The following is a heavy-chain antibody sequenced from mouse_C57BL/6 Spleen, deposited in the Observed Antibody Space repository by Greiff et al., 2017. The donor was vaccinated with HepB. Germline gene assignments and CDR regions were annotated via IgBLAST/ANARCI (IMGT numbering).Heavy chain of an antibody. Sequence: EVMLVESGGGLVKPGGSLKLSCAASGFTFSSYAMSWVRQTPEKRLEWVATISDGGSYTYYPDNVKGRFTISRDNAKNNLYLQMSHLKSEDTAMYYCARRYYGSRPRFDYWGQGTTLTVSS. D-gene: IGHD1-1*01. V-gene: IGHV5-4*03. CDR1: GFTFSSYA. CDR2: ISDGGSYT. CDR3: ARRYYGSRPRFDY. J-gene: IGHJ2*01.